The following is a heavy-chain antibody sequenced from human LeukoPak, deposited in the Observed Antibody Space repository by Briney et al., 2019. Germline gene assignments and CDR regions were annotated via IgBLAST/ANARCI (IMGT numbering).Heavy chain of an antibody. CDR2: IKQDGSEK. D-gene: IGHD3-10*01. CDR3: ARGPWPFTFDY. J-gene: IGHJ4*02. CDR1: GFTFSSYW. V-gene: IGHV3-7*01. Sequence: GGSLRLSCAASGFTFSSYWMSWVRQAPGKGLEWVANIKQDGSEKYYVDSVKGRFTISRDNAKSSLYLQMNSLRAEDTAVYYCARGPWPFTFDYWGQGTLVTVSS.